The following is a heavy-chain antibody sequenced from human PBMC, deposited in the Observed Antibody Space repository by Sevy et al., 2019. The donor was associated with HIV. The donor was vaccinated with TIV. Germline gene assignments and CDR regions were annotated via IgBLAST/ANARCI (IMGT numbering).Heavy chain of an antibody. Sequence: GESLKISCKGSGYNFISYWIGWVRQMPGSGLEWMGIIYPDDSDTRYSPTFQGQVTISVDKSINTAYLHWSSLKASDTAMYYCARHHASYGVTGYYYYYGLDVWGQGTTVTVSS. D-gene: IGHD4-17*01. J-gene: IGHJ6*02. CDR2: IYPDDSDT. V-gene: IGHV5-51*01. CDR1: GYNFISYW. CDR3: ARHHASYGVTGYYYYYGLDV.